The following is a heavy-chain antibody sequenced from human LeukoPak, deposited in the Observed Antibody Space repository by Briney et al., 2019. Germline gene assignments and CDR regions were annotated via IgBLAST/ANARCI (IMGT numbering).Heavy chain of an antibody. J-gene: IGHJ4*02. CDR2: IYHSGST. Sequence: PSETLSLTCAVSGGSISSNNWWSWVRQPPGKGLEWIGEIYHSGSTNYNPSLKSRVTISVDKSKNQFSLKLSSVTAADAAMYYCARVNGSTYYYDSSGYSYWGQGTLVTVSS. CDR3: ARVNGSTYYYDSSGYSY. CDR1: GGSISSNNW. D-gene: IGHD3-22*01. V-gene: IGHV4-4*02.